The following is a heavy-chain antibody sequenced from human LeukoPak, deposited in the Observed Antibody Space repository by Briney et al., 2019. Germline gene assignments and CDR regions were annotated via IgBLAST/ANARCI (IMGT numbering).Heavy chain of an antibody. Sequence: SETLSLTCTVSGASVSSGSYYWSWIRQPPGKGLEWIGYIYYSGSTNYNPSLKSRVTISVDTSKNQFPLKLSSVTAADTAVYYCARSNRYSYDHTPLDYWGQGTLVTVSS. J-gene: IGHJ4*02. CDR2: IYYSGST. V-gene: IGHV4-61*01. D-gene: IGHD5-18*01. CDR1: GASVSSGSYY. CDR3: ARSNRYSYDHTPLDY.